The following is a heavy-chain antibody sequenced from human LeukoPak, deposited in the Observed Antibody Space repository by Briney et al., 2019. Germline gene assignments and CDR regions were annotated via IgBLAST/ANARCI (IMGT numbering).Heavy chain of an antibody. V-gene: IGHV3-7*03. CDR2: IKQDGSEK. CDR3: AKAPYSGSYSMDY. J-gene: IGHJ4*02. CDR1: GFTFSSYW. D-gene: IGHD1-26*01. Sequence: GGSLRLSCAASGFTFSSYWMSWVRQAPGKGLEWVANIKQDGSEKYYVDSVKGRFTISRDNAKNSLYLQMNSLRAEDTAVYYCAKAPYSGSYSMDYWGQGTLVTVSS.